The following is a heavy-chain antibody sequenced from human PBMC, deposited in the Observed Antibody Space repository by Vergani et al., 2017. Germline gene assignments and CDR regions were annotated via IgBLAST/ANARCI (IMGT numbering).Heavy chain of an antibody. CDR1: GFTFSSYG. D-gene: IGHD6-13*01. V-gene: IGHV3-30*02. J-gene: IGHJ4*02. CDR3: AKEGIAAGRAAFFTKYYFDY. CDR2: IRYDGSNK. Sequence: QVQLVESGGGVVQPGGSLRLSCAASGFTFSSYGMHWVRQAPGKGLEWVAFIRYDGSNKYYADPVKGRFTISRDNSKNTLYLQMNSLRAEDTAVYYCAKEGIAAGRAAFFTKYYFDYWGQGTLVTVS.